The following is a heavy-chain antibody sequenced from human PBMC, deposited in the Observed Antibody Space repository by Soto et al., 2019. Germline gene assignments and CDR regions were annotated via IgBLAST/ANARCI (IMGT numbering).Heavy chain of an antibody. V-gene: IGHV4-38-2*01. D-gene: IGHD3-22*01. CDR1: GYSISCGYY. CDR2: IYHSGST. CDR3: ATYYYYDSSAYFPS. J-gene: IGHJ5*02. Sequence: SETLSLTCAVSGYSISCGYYWGWIRQPPGKGLEWIGSIYHSGSTYYNPSLKSRVTISVDTSKNQFSLKLSSVTAADTAVYYCATYYYYDSSAYFPSWGQGTLVTVSS.